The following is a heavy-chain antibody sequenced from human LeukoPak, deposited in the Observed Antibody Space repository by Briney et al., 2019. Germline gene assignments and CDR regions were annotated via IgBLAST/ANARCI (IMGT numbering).Heavy chain of an antibody. CDR1: GFTVSSSY. Sequence: GGSLRHSCAASGFTVSSSYMSWVRQAPGGGLEWVSAIYSGGSTYYADSVRCRFIISRDNSKNTVYLEVNSLRAEDTGVYYCARTLSYGSESYPTLGGQGTLVTVSP. CDR3: ARTLSYGSESYPTL. D-gene: IGHD3-10*01. J-gene: IGHJ1*01. CDR2: IYSGGST. V-gene: IGHV3-53*01.